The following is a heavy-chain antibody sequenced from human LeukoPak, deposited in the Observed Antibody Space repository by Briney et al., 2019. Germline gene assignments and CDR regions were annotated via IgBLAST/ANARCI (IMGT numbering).Heavy chain of an antibody. CDR1: GGSISSGNFY. D-gene: IGHD4-11*01. Sequence: SQTLSLTCTVSGGSISSGNFYCSWIRQPPGKGLEWIGYMFYSGSTYYNPSLRSRLTISVDTSKNQFSLKLSSVTAADTAVYYCARLQYDAFDIWGRGTMVTVSS. CDR2: MFYSGST. J-gene: IGHJ3*02. V-gene: IGHV4-30-4*01. CDR3: ARLQYDAFDI.